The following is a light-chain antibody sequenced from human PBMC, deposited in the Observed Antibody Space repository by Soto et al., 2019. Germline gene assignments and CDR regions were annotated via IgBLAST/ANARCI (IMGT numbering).Light chain of an antibody. CDR3: QQYNNWPPIT. CDR2: GAS. CDR1: QSVSST. V-gene: IGKV3-15*01. Sequence: SQSRGTLSVTQGENATLSCRASQSVSSTLAWYQQKPGQAPRLLIYGASTRATGIPGRFSGSGYGTEFTLTISSLQSEDFAVYYCQQYNNWPPITFGQGARLAIK. J-gene: IGKJ5*01.